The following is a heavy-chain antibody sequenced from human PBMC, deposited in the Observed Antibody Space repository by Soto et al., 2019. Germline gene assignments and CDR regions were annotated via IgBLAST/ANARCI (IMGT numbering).Heavy chain of an antibody. D-gene: IGHD2-15*01. CDR3: ARGAVVVPNGLIAGMDV. CDR2: IDPSSGTT. J-gene: IGHJ6*02. CDR1: GYSFSNFY. V-gene: IGHV1-46*01. Sequence: ASVKVSCKPSGYSFSNFYVHWVRQAPGQGLEWMGIIDPSSGTTSYTQKFQERVTMTRDTSMSTVYMELSRLRSEDTAVYYCARGAVVVPNGLIAGMDVWGLGTTVTAP.